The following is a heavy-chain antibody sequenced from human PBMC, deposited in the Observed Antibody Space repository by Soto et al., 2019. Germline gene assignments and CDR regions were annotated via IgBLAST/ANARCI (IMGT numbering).Heavy chain of an antibody. CDR2: INDSGST. V-gene: IGHV4-34*01. D-gene: IGHD5-12*01. Sequence: QVQLQQWGAGLLKPSETLSLTCAVYGGSFGGYYWSWIRQPPGKGLEWIGEINDSGSTNYNPSLKSRVTISVDTSKNQFSLKLGSVPGADTAVYYCARAGGYDAFDIWGQGRMVSVSS. CDR3: ARAGGYDAFDI. J-gene: IGHJ3*02. CDR1: GGSFGGYY.